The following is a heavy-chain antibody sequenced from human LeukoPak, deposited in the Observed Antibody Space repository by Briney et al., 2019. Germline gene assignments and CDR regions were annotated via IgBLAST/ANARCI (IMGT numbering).Heavy chain of an antibody. CDR3: AKGDLSAAAGDF. V-gene: IGHV3-23*01. Sequence: QPGGSLRLSCAASGFTFSNYAMSWVRQAPGKGLEWVSIISGGGGSIYYADSVKGRFTISRDNSKKKFYLQMNSLRAEDTAVYYCAKGDLSAAAGDFWGQGTLVTVSS. CDR1: GFTFSNYA. D-gene: IGHD6-13*01. CDR2: ISGGGGSI. J-gene: IGHJ4*02.